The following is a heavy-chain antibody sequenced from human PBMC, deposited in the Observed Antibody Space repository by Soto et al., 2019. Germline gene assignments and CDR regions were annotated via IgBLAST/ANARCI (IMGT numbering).Heavy chain of an antibody. CDR2: TSSTTNYI. CDR3: ARESEDLTSNFDY. J-gene: IGHJ4*02. CDR1: GVTSTRYS. V-gene: IGHV3-21*06. Sequence: PGGSLRLSCAASGVTSTRYSMNWVRQAPGKGLEWVSSTSSTTNYIYYGDSMKGRFTISRDNAKNSLYLEMNSLRAEDTAVYYCARESEDLTSNFDYWGQGTLVTVSS.